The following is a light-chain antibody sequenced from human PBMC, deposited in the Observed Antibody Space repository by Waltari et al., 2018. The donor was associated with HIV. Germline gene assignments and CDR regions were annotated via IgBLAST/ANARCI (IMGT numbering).Light chain of an antibody. Sequence: EIVLTPSPGTLSFSQGERAPPSCRASQSVSSNYLAWYHQKTGQSTRLIIYAASSRATGIPDRFSGSGSGTDLTLTISRLEPEDFAVYYCQQYGESPRTFGQGTKVEIK. CDR3: QQYGESPRT. J-gene: IGKJ1*01. V-gene: IGKV3-20*01. CDR2: AAS. CDR1: QSVSSNY.